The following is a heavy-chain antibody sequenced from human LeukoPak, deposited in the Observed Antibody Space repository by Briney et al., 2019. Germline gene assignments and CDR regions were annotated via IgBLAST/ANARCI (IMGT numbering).Heavy chain of an antibody. CDR1: GGSISSYY. CDR2: IYYSGST. CDR3: ARLPRVEIDVDSYAFDI. J-gene: IGHJ3*02. Sequence: SETLSHACTVSGGSISSYYWSWIRQPPGKGLEWIGDIYYSGSTNYNPSLKSRVTISVDTSKNQFSLKLSSVTAADTAVYYCARLPRVEIDVDSYAFDIWGQGTMVTVSS. D-gene: IGHD5-12*01. V-gene: IGHV4-59*01.